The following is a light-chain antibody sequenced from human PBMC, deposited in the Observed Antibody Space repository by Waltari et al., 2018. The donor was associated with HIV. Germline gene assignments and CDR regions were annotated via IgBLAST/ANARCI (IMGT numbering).Light chain of an antibody. CDR2: GAT. J-gene: IGKJ2*01. CDR3: HKYGTSPRT. CDR1: PAVTSNY. Sequence: EFVLAQSPRPLSLSPGERATLSCRDSPAVTSNYLAWYQVRPGQAPRLLIYGATIRATGVPAKVRGSASGTDFTLTIGRREPEDLAVYYCHKYGTSPRTFGQGSKVEIK. V-gene: IGKV3-20*01.